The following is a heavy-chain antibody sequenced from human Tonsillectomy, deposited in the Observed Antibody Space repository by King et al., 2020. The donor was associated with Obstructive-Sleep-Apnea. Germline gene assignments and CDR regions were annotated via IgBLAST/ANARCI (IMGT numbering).Heavy chain of an antibody. CDR2: ISWNSGSI. CDR3: AKDTGIKPSGVRGVIGFAFDI. Sequence: VQLVESGGGLVQPGRSLRFSCAASGFTFDDYAMHWVRQAPGKGLEWVSGISWNSGSIGYADSVKGRFTISRDNAKNSLYLQMNSRRAEDTALYYCAKDTGIKPSGVRGVIGFAFDIWGQGTMVTVSS. J-gene: IGHJ3*02. V-gene: IGHV3-9*01. CDR1: GFTFDDYA. D-gene: IGHD3-10*01.